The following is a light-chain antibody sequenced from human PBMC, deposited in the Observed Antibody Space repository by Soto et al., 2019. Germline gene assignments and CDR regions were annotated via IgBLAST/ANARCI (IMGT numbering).Light chain of an antibody. Sequence: IRFKKPPRTLSLSPGERATLSCRASLSVRSNYLTWYQQKPGQAPRLLIFGASSRATGIPDRFSGSGSGTDFTLTISRLEPEDFAVYYCQQYGSSPITFGQGTLMEI. CDR2: GAS. CDR1: LSVRSNY. J-gene: IGKJ5*01. V-gene: IGKV3-20*01. CDR3: QQYGSSPIT.